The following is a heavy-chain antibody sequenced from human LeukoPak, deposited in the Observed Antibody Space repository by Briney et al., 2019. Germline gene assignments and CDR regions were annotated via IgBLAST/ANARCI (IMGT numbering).Heavy chain of an antibody. CDR3: AKGYGDLVDFDI. V-gene: IGHV3-30*02. D-gene: IGHD4-17*01. J-gene: IGHJ3*02. Sequence: PGGSLRLSCAASGFTFSSYGMDWVRQAPGKGLEWVAFIRYDGNNKDYADSVKGRFTISRDNSKNTLYLQMNSLRVEDTAVYYCAKGYGDLVDFDIWGQGTMVTVSS. CDR2: IRYDGNNK. CDR1: GFTFSSYG.